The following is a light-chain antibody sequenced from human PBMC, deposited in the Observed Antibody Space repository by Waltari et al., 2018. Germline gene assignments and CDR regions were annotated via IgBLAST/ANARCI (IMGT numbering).Light chain of an antibody. J-gene: IGKJ1*01. CDR2: NAT. V-gene: IGKV3-20*01. CDR3: QSHDGPWT. Sequence: VLTQSPGTLSLSPGERATLSCRASQTFDSPFLAWFQQRPGQSPRLLILNATTRATGVPDRFTGRASGTDFTLTITRLEPEDFAIYICQSHDGPWTFGRGTTV. CDR1: QTFDSPF.